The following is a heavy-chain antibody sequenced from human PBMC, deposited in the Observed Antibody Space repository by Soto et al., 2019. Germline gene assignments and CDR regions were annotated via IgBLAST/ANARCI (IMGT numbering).Heavy chain of an antibody. J-gene: IGHJ4*02. CDR1: GDSISNYF. V-gene: IGHV4-59*01. Sequence: SETLSLTCSVSGDSISNYFWSWIRQSPGKGLEWIGYIYNSGTTNYNPSLKSRITISADTSKNQFSLTLSSVTAADTAVYYCVRETHQSGWFENWGQGTLVTVSS. CDR3: VRETHQSGWFEN. CDR2: IYNSGTT. D-gene: IGHD6-19*01.